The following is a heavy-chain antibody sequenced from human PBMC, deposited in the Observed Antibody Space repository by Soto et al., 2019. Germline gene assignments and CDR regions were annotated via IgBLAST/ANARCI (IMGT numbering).Heavy chain of an antibody. J-gene: IGHJ5*02. V-gene: IGHV2-5*02. CDR3: AHIPNYYQYDWFDP. D-gene: IGHD3-16*01. Sequence: QITLKESGPTLVKPTQTLTLTCTFSGFSLTTRGVGVGWIRQPPGKALECLALIYWDDDKRYSPSLQSRLSTTKATSKTQVVLTMTNVDPVDTATYYCAHIPNYYQYDWFDPWGQGTLVSVSS. CDR2: IYWDDDK. CDR1: GFSLTTRGVG.